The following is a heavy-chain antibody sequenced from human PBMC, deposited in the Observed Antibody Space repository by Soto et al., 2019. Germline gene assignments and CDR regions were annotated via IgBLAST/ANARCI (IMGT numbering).Heavy chain of an antibody. J-gene: IGHJ3*02. CDR1: GGTFSSYA. Sequence: SVKVSCKASGGTFSSYAISWVRQAPGQGLEWMGGIIPIFGTANYAQKFQGRVTITADESTSTAYMGLSSLRSEDTAVYYCARGGDYYDSSGYPERGAFDIWGQGTMVTVSS. D-gene: IGHD3-22*01. CDR2: IIPIFGTA. CDR3: ARGGDYYDSSGYPERGAFDI. V-gene: IGHV1-69*13.